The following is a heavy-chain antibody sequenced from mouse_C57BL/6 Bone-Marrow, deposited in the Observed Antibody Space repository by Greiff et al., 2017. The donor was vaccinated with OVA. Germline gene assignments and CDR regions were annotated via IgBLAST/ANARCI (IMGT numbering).Heavy chain of an antibody. CDR1: GFSLTSYG. V-gene: IGHV2-5*01. CDR3: AKTGDYAMDY. J-gene: IGHJ4*01. CDR2: IWRGGST. Sequence: VKLMESGPGLVQPSQSLSITCTVSGFSLTSYGVHWVRQSPGKGLEWLGVIWRGGSTDYNAAFMSRLSITKDNSKGQVFFKMNSLQADDTAIYYCAKTGDYAMDYWGQGTSVTVSS.